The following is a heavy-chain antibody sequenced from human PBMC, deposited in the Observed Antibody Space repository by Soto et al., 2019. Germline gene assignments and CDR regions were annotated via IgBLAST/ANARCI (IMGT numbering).Heavy chain of an antibody. V-gene: IGHV4-59*01. D-gene: IGHD3-10*01. CDR3: HGDYYGSGSYYVDY. CDR2: IYYSGGT. J-gene: IGHJ4*02. Sequence: QVQLQESGPGLVKPSETLSLTCTVSGGSISSYYWSWIRQPPGKGLEWIGYIYYSGGTNYNPSLKSRVTISVDTSKNQFSLKLSSVTAADTAVYYCHGDYYGSGSYYVDYWGQGTLVTVSS. CDR1: GGSISSYY.